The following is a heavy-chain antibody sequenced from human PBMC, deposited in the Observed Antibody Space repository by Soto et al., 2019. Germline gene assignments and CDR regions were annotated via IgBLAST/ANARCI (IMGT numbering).Heavy chain of an antibody. Sequence: SETLSLTCTVSGGSISSSSYYWGWIRQPPGKGLEWIGSIYYSGSTYYNPSLKSRVTISVDTSKNQFSLKLSSVTAADTAVYYCAGQWVDYYAQNYWGQGTLVTVSS. CDR2: IYYSGST. V-gene: IGHV4-39*01. J-gene: IGHJ4*02. CDR1: GGSISSSSYY. CDR3: AGQWVDYYAQNY. D-gene: IGHD3-10*01.